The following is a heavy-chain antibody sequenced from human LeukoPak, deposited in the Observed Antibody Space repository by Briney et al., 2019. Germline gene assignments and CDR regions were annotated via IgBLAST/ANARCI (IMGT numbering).Heavy chain of an antibody. CDR1: GYSFTSYL. D-gene: IGHD6-6*01. V-gene: IGHV5-51*01. CDR3: ARDPRLSSSSSLGYGMDV. Sequence: GASLKISCKGSGYSFTSYLIGWVRQMPGKGLEWMGIIYPGDSDTSYNPSFQGQVTISADKSISTAYLQWSSLKASDTAMYYCARDPRLSSSSSLGYGMDVWGQGTTVTVSS. CDR2: IYPGDSDT. J-gene: IGHJ6*02.